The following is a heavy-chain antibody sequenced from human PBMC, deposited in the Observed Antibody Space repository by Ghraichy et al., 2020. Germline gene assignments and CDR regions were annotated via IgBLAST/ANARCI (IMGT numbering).Heavy chain of an antibody. CDR1: GYTFTSYA. V-gene: IGHV1-3*01. Sequence: ASVKVSCKASGYTFTSYAMHWVRQAPGQRLEWMGWINAGNGNTKYSQKFQGRVTITRDTSASTAYMELSSLRSEDTAVYYCARVPYGDNHFDYWGQGTLVTVSS. CDR2: INAGNGNT. J-gene: IGHJ4*02. CDR3: ARVPYGDNHFDY. D-gene: IGHD4-17*01.